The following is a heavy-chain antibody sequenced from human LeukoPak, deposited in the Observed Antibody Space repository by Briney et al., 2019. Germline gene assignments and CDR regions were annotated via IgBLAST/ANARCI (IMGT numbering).Heavy chain of an antibody. Sequence: GESLRLSCAASGFTFSSYEMNWVRQGPGKGLEWVSYISSSGSTKYYADSVKGRFTISRDNAKKSLYLQMNSLRAEDTAVYYCARGWGEGGQGTLVTVSS. V-gene: IGHV3-48*03. CDR1: GFTFSSYE. J-gene: IGHJ4*02. CDR3: ARGWGE. CDR2: ISSSGSTK. D-gene: IGHD3-10*01.